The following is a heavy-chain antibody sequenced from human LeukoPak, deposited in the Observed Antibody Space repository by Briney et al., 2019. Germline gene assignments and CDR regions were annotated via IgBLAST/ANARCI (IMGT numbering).Heavy chain of an antibody. V-gene: IGHV3-74*01. CDR1: GFTFSSYW. CDR3: ATDLEYGGYSYFDF. Sequence: GGSLRLSCAASGFTFSSYWMHWVRQAPGKGLVWVSRIKSDGSSTRYADSVKGRFTISRDNAKNTLWLQMNSLRAEDTAVYYCATDLEYGGYSYFDFWGQGTLVTVSS. J-gene: IGHJ4*02. D-gene: IGHD4-17*01. CDR2: IKSDGSST.